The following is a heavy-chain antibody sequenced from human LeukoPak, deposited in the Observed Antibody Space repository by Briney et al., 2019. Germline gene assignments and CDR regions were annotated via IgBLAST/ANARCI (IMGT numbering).Heavy chain of an antibody. V-gene: IGHV3-74*01. CDR1: GXTLSSNL. D-gene: IGHD6-19*01. CDR3: ARGPRGWFASDY. Sequence: GGSLRLSCAVSGXTLSSNLMHWVRQTPGKGLVWISRIHSDGSRSYADSVKGRFTISRDDAKNTMYLQMNSLTVEDTAVYYCARGPRGWFASDYWGQGTVVIVSS. J-gene: IGHJ4*02. CDR2: IHSDGSR.